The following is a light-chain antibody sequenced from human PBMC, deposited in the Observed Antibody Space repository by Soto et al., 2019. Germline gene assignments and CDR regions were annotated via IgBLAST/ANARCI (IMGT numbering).Light chain of an antibody. J-gene: IGKJ5*01. CDR2: DAS. V-gene: IGKV3-11*01. CDR1: QYIDVY. Sequence: EIVLTQSPATLSFSPMEIATLSFLASQYIDVYLAWYQQKPGQAPRLLIYDASNRATGIPAKFSGSGSGTDFTLTITSLEPDDFAVYYCQQRADWPITFGQGTRLEIK. CDR3: QQRADWPIT.